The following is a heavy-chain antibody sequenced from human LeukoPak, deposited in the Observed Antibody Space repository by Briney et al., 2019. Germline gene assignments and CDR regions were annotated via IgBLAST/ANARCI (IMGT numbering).Heavy chain of an antibody. CDR3: ARGRLLPNY. J-gene: IGHJ4*02. CDR1: GGSISSGGYS. CDR2: IYHSGST. V-gene: IGHV4-30-2*01. Sequence: SQTLSLTCAVSGGSISSGGYSWSWIRQPPGKGLEWIGYIYHSGSTYYNPSLKSRVTISVDRSKNQFSLKLSSATAADTAVYYCARGRLLPNYWGQGTLVTVSS. D-gene: IGHD2-15*01.